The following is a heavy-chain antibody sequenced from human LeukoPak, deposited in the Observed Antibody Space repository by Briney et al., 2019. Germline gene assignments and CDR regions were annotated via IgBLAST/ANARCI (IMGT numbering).Heavy chain of an antibody. Sequence: KPGGSLTLSCTASGFSFSDYDMNWVRQAPGKGLEWVSSISGGSSHRYSAESAKGRFTISRDNAKNSLYLQMNSLRAEDTAIYYCGRAFPPLRTSAAGDFWGQGTLVTVSS. CDR3: GRAFPPLRTSAAGDF. CDR2: ISGGSSHR. CDR1: GFSFSDYD. J-gene: IGHJ4*02. V-gene: IGHV3-21*06. D-gene: IGHD6-25*01.